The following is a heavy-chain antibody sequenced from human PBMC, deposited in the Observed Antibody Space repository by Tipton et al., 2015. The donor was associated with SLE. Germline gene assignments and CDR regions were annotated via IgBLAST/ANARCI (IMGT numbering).Heavy chain of an antibody. D-gene: IGHD5-18*01. CDR3: ARGRGYTYGYSDY. J-gene: IGHJ4*02. V-gene: IGHV4-38-2*01. Sequence: TLSLTCAVSGYSISSGYYWGWIRQPPGKGLEWIGNIYHTGSTYYNPSLKSRVTISVDMSKNQFSPKLSFVTAADTAVYYCARGRGYTYGYSDYWGQGTLVTVSS. CDR1: GYSISSGYY. CDR2: IYHTGST.